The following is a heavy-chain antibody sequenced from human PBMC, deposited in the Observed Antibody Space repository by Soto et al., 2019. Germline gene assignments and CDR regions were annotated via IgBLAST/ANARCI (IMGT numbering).Heavy chain of an antibody. CDR2: IKQDGSEQ. D-gene: IGHD6-25*01. Sequence: EVQLVESGAGLVQPGGSLRLSCVGSGFTLSSYWMSWARQAPGRGLEWLANIKQDGSEQHYVDSVKGRFSISRDKAQNSLFLHMSSLRDEDTAVYYRARGSGLNYWGQGTLVTVSS. V-gene: IGHV3-7*01. CDR3: ARGSGLNY. J-gene: IGHJ4*02. CDR1: GFTLSSYW.